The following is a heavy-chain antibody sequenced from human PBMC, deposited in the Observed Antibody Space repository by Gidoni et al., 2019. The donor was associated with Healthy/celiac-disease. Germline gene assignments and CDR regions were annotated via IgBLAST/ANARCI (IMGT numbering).Heavy chain of an antibody. D-gene: IGHD4-17*01. CDR3: ARNTPYGDYLDY. Sequence: EVQLVESGGGLVQPGGSLRLSCAASGFTFSSYEMNWVRQAPGKGLEWVSYISSSGSTIYYADSVKGRFTISRDNAKNSLYLQMNSLRAEDTAVYYCARNTPYGDYLDYWGQGTLVTVSS. J-gene: IGHJ4*02. CDR1: GFTFSSYE. CDR2: ISSSGSTI. V-gene: IGHV3-48*03.